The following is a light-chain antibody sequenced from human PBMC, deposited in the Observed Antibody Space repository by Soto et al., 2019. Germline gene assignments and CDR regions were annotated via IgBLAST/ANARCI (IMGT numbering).Light chain of an antibody. CDR1: QGIHNY. CDR2: SAS. V-gene: IGKV1-9*01. Sequence: SQLTQSPSSLTAYVGDRVTLXXRASQGIHNYLAWYQQKPGAAPQXMRDSASPLQRLGPSMFSGSGSDTYFTLTSSNLQPEDFATYYCPQFHSDPHAFGGGTKVDIK. CDR3: PQFHSDPHA. J-gene: IGKJ4*01.